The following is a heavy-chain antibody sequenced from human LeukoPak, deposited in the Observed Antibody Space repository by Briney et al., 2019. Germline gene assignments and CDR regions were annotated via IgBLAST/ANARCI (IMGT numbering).Heavy chain of an antibody. Sequence: PGGSLRLSCAASGFTFSSYGMHWVRQAPGKGLEWVAVISYDGSNKYYADSVKGRFTISRDNSKNTLYLQMNSLRAEDTAVYYCARRGPFDYWGQGTLVTVSS. CDR3: ARRGPFDY. J-gene: IGHJ4*02. V-gene: IGHV3-30*03. CDR1: GFTFSSYG. CDR2: ISYDGSNK.